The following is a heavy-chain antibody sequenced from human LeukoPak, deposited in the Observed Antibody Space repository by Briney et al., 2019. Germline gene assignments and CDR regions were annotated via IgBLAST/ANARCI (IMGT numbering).Heavy chain of an antibody. D-gene: IGHD3-10*01. CDR3: AKAPGAVPRIFDY. CDR2: IRYDGSNK. CDR1: GFTFSDYY. J-gene: IGHJ4*02. V-gene: IGHV3-30*02. Sequence: GGSLRLSCAASGFTFSDYYMSWIRQAPGKGLEWVAFIRYDGSNKYYADSVKGRFTIPRDNSKNTLYLQMNSLRAEDTAVYYCAKAPGAVPRIFDYWGQGTLVTVSS.